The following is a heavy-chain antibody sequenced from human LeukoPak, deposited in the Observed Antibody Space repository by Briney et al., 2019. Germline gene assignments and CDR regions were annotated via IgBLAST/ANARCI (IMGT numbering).Heavy chain of an antibody. CDR3: ARGPQYYYDSSEDY. J-gene: IGHJ4*02. D-gene: IGHD3-22*01. CDR2: VTSYNGDT. CDR1: GYTFNNYG. Sequence: ASVKVSCKASGYTFNNYGISWVRQAPGQGLEWMGWVTSYNGDTNYAQKFQGRVTMSTDTSTSTAYMELRSLRFDDTAVYYCARGPQYYYDSSEDYWGQGTLVTVSS. V-gene: IGHV1-18*01.